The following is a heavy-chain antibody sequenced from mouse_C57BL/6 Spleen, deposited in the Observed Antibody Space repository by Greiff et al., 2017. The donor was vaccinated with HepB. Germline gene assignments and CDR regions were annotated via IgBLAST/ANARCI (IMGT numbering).Heavy chain of an antibody. CDR2: ISYDGSN. CDR3: ARGGYYPYWYFDV. CDR1: GYSITSGYY. V-gene: IGHV3-6*01. D-gene: IGHD2-3*01. Sequence: EVQLVESGPGLVKPSQSLSLTCSVTGYSITSGYYWNWIRQFPGNKLEWMGYISYDGSNNYNPSLKNRISITRDTSKNQFFLKLNSVTTEDTATYYCARGGYYPYWYFDVWGTGTTVTVSS. J-gene: IGHJ1*03.